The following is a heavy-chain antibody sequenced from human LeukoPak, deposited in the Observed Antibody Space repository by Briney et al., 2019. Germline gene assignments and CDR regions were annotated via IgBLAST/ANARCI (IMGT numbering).Heavy chain of an antibody. CDR1: GGSISSSSYY. J-gene: IGHJ2*01. V-gene: IGHV4-39*02. CDR3: ARDTGGDKEGVTAPGYFDL. D-gene: IGHD2-21*02. CDR2: IYYSGST. Sequence: PSETLSLTCTVSGGSISSSSYYWGWIRQPPGKGLEWIGNIYYSGSTYYNPSLKSRVTISVDTSKNQFSLKLSSVTAADTAVYYCARDTGGDKEGVTAPGYFDLWGRGTLVTVSS.